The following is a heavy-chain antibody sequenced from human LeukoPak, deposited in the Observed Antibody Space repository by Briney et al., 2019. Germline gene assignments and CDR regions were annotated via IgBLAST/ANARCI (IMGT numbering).Heavy chain of an antibody. CDR2: IYYSGNT. J-gene: IGHJ4*02. Sequence: SETLSLTCSVSGGSISSSSHHWSWVRQPPGKGLEWIGSIYYSGNTYYNPSLKSRVTISVDTSKNQFSLKLTSVTAADTAVYYCTREYSTSSDYWGQGTLVTVSS. CDR3: TREYSTSSDY. V-gene: IGHV4-39*02. D-gene: IGHD6-6*01. CDR1: GGSISSSSHH.